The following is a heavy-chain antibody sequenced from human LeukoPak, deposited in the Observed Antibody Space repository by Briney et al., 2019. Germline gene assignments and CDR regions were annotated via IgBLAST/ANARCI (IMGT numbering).Heavy chain of an antibody. CDR1: GSTFSSYE. CDR3: ARANTRFLEWLPSYHFDY. D-gene: IGHD3-3*01. Sequence: AGGSLRLSCAASGSTFSSYEMNWVRQAPGKGLEWVSYISSSGSAIYYADSVKGRFTISRDNAKNSLYLQMNSLRAEDTAVYYCARANTRFLEWLPSYHFDYWGQGTLVTVSS. V-gene: IGHV3-48*03. CDR2: ISSSGSAI. J-gene: IGHJ4*02.